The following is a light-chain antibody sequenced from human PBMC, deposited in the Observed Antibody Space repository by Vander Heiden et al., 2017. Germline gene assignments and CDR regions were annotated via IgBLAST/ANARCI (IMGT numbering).Light chain of an antibody. Sequence: DIQMTQSPSSLSASVGDRVTVTCRASQSISSNLNWYQQKPGKAPKLLIYGASSLQSGVPSRFSGSGSGTDFTLTISSLQPEDFATYYCQQSYTTPRTFGLGTKLEIK. V-gene: IGKV1-39*01. CDR3: QQSYTTPRT. J-gene: IGKJ2*02. CDR2: GAS. CDR1: QSISSN.